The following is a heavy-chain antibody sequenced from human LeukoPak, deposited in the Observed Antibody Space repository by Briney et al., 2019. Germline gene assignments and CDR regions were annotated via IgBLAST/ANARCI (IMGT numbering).Heavy chain of an antibody. Sequence: PSETLSLTCTVSSGSISSFYWSWIRKPPGKGLEWIGYIDHSGSGNYNPSLKSRLTMSVDTSKNQFSLKLSSVTAADTAVYYCARSSMVDFDFWGQGTLVTVSS. CDR1: SGSISSFY. V-gene: IGHV4-59*01. CDR3: ARSSMVDFDF. J-gene: IGHJ4*02. CDR2: IDHSGSG. D-gene: IGHD2-8*01.